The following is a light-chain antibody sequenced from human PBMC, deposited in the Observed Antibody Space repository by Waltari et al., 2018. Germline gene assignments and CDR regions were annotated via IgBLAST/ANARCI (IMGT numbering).Light chain of an antibody. J-gene: IGKJ2*01. CDR2: ETT. V-gene: IGKV1-5*03. CDR1: LNLFGR. CDR3: QNYHIRKA. Sequence: DIQMTQSPLTLSATVGDRVTLPFRASLNLFGRLAWYQQKPGKPPKLLIYETTNLESGVPSRFSGSGSGTDFTLVIDNLQPDDFATYYCQNYHIRKALGQGTNVEIK.